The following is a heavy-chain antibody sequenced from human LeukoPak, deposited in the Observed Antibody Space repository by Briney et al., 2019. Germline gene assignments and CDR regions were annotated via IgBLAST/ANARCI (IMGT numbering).Heavy chain of an antibody. CDR1: GGTFSSYT. D-gene: IGHD3-3*01. J-gene: IGHJ6*03. CDR3: VRSVPDDDYYYYYYYMDV. CDR2: IIPILGIA. Sequence: SVKVSCKASGGTFSSYTISWVRQAPGQGLEWMGRIIPILGIANYAQKFQGRVTITADKSTSTAYMELSSLRSEDTAVYYCVRSVPDDDYYYYYYYMDVWGKGTTVTVSS. V-gene: IGHV1-69*02.